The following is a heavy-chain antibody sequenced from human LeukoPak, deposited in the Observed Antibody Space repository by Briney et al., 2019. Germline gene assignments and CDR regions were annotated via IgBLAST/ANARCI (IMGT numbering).Heavy chain of an antibody. CDR2: IKQDGSDK. D-gene: IGHD5-18*01. J-gene: IGHJ4*02. Sequence: GGSLRLSCAASGFTFSSYWMSWVRHPPGKGMEWVAKIKQDGSDKYYVDSVKGRFTISRDNAKKSLYLQINSLTAEDTALYYCARHLSGITGYTYGRGIDYWGQGTLVTVSS. V-gene: IGHV3-7*01. CDR1: GFTFSSYW. CDR3: ARHLSGITGYTYGRGIDY.